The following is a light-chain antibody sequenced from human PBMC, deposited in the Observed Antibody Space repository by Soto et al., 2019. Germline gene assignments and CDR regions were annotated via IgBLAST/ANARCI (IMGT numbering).Light chain of an antibody. Sequence: DIQMTQSPSSLSASVGDRVTITCRASQSISSYLNWYQQKPGKAPKLLIYAASSLQSEVPSRFRGSGSGTDFTLTISSLQPEDFATYYCQQSYSTPLTFGGGTQV. CDR1: QSISSY. CDR2: AAS. J-gene: IGKJ4*01. CDR3: QQSYSTPLT. V-gene: IGKV1-39*01.